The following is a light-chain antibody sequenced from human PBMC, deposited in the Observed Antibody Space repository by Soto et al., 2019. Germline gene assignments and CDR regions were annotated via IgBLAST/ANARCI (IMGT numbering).Light chain of an antibody. V-gene: IGLV2-14*01. CDR2: DVS. CDR1: SSDVGGYNY. Sequence: QSALTQPASVSGSPGQSITISCTGTSSDVGGYNYVSWYQQHPGKAPKLMIYDVSNRTSGVSNRFSGSKSGNTASLTISGLQAEDEADYYCSSYTSGSTHVVFGGGTKLTVL. CDR3: SSYTSGSTHVV. J-gene: IGLJ2*01.